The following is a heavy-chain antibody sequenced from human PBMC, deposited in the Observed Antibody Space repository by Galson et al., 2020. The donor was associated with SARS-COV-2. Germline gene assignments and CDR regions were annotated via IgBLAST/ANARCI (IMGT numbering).Heavy chain of an antibody. Sequence: SETLSLTCSVSGVSIANSRFYWGWIRQPPGKGLEWIGSISYSGATYSKPSLKSRVTVSLDTSKNQFSLRLNSVTAADTGVYYCAREAGNSWYFDYWAPGTLVTVSS. CDR1: GVSIANSRFY. CDR3: AREAGNSWYFDY. D-gene: IGHD6-13*01. CDR2: ISYSGAT. J-gene: IGHJ4*02. V-gene: IGHV4-39*07.